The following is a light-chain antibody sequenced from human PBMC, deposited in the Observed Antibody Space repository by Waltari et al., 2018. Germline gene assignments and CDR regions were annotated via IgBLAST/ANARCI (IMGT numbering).Light chain of an antibody. CDR3: CSYTSSSTLGV. CDR2: VVS. V-gene: IGLV2-14*03. J-gene: IGLJ1*01. CDR1: SRDVGGYNY. Sequence: QSALTQPASVSGSPGQSITISCTGTSRDVGGYNYVSWYQQDPGKAPKLIIYVVSNRPSGVSNRFSGSKAGNTASLPISWLQAADEADYYCCSYTSSSTLGVFGTGTKVTVL.